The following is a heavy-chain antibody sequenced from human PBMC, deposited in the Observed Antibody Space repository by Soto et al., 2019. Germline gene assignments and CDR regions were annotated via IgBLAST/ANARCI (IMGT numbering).Heavy chain of an antibody. Sequence: EVQLVESGGGLVQPGGSLRLSCAGSGFTFSSYWMSWVRPTPDKGLEWVAKIKQDGSAKSYVDSVKGRFTISRDNARNSLTLQMDSLRAEDTAVYYCVRAPREDTGYEYYFDYWGQGTLVTVSS. CDR3: VRAPREDTGYEYYFDY. V-gene: IGHV3-7*01. CDR2: IKQDGSAK. J-gene: IGHJ4*02. CDR1: GFTFSSYW. D-gene: IGHD5-12*01.